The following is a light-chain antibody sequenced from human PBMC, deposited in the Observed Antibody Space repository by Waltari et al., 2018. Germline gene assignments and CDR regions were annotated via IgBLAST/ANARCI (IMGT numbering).Light chain of an antibody. J-gene: IGKJ4*01. CDR1: QSVSSN. V-gene: IGKV3-15*01. CDR3: EQYDNWPS. Sequence: EIVMTQSPATLSASPGERVTLSCRASQSVSSNLAWYQQKPGQAPRLLISGASTRATDIPARFSGSGSGTDFTLTISSLQSEDCAVYYCEQYDNWPSCGGGTKLEIK. CDR2: GAS.